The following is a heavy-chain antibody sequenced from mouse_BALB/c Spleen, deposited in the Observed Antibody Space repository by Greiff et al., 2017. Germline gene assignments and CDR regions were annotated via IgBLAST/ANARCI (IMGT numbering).Heavy chain of an antibody. CDR1: GYTYSSYW. V-gene: IGHV1-9*01. CDR2: ILPGSGST. J-gene: IGHJ2*01. Sequence: VQLVESGAELMKPGASVKISCKATGYTYSSYWIEWVKQRPGHGLEWIGEILPGSGSTNYNEKFKGKATFTADTSSNTAYMQLSSLTSEDSAVYYCAREGGGVPPRYWGQGTTLTVSS. D-gene: IGHD2-14*01. CDR3: AREGGGVPPRY.